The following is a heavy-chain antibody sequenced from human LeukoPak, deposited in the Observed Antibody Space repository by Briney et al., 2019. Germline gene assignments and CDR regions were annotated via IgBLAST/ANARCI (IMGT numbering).Heavy chain of an antibody. Sequence: PGGSLRLSCAASGFTFSSYAMSWVRQAPGKGLEWVSAISGSGGCTYYADSVKGRFTISRDNSKNTLYLQMNSLRAEDTAVYYCAKGFAPTYYYDSSGYYFFDYWGQETLVTVSS. V-gene: IGHV3-23*01. J-gene: IGHJ4*02. CDR2: ISGSGGCT. CDR3: AKGFAPTYYYDSSGYYFFDY. D-gene: IGHD3-22*01. CDR1: GFTFSSYA.